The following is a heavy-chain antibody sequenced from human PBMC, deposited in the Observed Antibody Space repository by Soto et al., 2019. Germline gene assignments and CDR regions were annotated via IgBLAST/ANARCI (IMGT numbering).Heavy chain of an antibody. J-gene: IGHJ6*02. CDR3: EGGHNSRNSYYYGMDV. Sequence: SETLSLTCTVSGGSISSSGYYWGWIRQPPGKGLEWIGSIYYSGNTYYNPSLKSRVTLSVDTSKNQFSLKLTSVTAADTAVYYCEGGHNSRNSYYYGMDVWGQGTTVTVSS. CDR2: IYYSGNT. CDR1: GGSISSSGYY. D-gene: IGHD2-15*01. V-gene: IGHV4-39*01.